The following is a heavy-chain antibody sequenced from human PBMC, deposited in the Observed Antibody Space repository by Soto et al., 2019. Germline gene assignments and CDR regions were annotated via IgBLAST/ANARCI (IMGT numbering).Heavy chain of an antibody. CDR3: ARVGLSAADFDY. CDR1: GFTFSNYA. J-gene: IGHJ4*02. Sequence: EVQLLESGGGLVQPGGSLTLSCVASGFTFSNYAMSWVRQAPGKGLEWVSLIGGNGGTTNYADSVKGRFTISRDNSKKTVYLQMNSLRADDTAVYYCARVGLSAADFDYWGQGAPVTVSS. V-gene: IGHV3-23*01. D-gene: IGHD6-25*01. CDR2: IGGNGGTT.